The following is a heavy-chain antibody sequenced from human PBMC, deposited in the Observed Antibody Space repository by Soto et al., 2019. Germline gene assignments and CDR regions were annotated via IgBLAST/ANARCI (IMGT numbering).Heavy chain of an antibody. CDR3: ARGDSGSAFDY. CDR2: IYHSGST. V-gene: IGHV4-30-2*01. D-gene: IGHD3-10*01. J-gene: IGHJ4*02. Sequence: PSETLSLTCAVSGGSISSGGYSWSWIRQPPGKGLEWIGYIYHSGSTYYNPSLKSRVTISVDRSKNQFSLKLSSVTAADTAVYYCARGDSGSAFDYWGQGTLVTVSS. CDR1: GGSISSGGYS.